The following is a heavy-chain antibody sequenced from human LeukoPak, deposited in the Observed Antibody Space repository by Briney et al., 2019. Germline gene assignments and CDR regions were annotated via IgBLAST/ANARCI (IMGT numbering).Heavy chain of an antibody. CDR3: AKDIGVGSCNGCLFDY. Sequence: GGSLRLSCAASGFTFNDYTMHWVRQAPGKGLEWVSLISWDGDSTYYADSVKGRFTISRDNSKNSLYLQMNSLRTEDTALYYCAKDIGVGSCNGCLFDYWGQGTLVTVSS. CDR1: GFTFNDYT. V-gene: IGHV3-43*01. D-gene: IGHD2-15*01. J-gene: IGHJ4*02. CDR2: ISWDGDST.